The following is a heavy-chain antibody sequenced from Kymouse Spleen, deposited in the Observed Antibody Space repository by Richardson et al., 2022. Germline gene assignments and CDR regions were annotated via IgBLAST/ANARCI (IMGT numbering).Heavy chain of an antibody. Sequence: EVQLVESGGGLVQPGGSLRLSCAASGFTFSSYSMNWVRQAPGKGLEWVSYISSSSSTIYYADSVKGRFTISRDNAKNSLYLQMNSLRDEDTAVYYCARDWMSSSSSAYYYGMDVWGQGTTVTVSS. V-gene: IGHV3-48*02. CDR1: GFTFSSYS. J-gene: IGHJ6*02. CDR2: ISSSSSTI. CDR3: ARDWMSSSSSAYYYGMDV. D-gene: IGHD6-6*01.